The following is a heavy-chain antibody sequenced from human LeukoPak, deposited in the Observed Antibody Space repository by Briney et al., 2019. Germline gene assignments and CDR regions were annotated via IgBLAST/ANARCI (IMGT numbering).Heavy chain of an antibody. J-gene: IGHJ6*02. Sequence: ASLKVSCKVSGYTLTELSIHWVRQAPGKGLEWMGGFDSEGVKRTYAQKFQGRVTMTEDTSTDTAYMELSSLRSEDTAVYYCATLPRFLEWVIGGNHYYGLYVWGQGTTVTVSS. CDR2: FDSEGVKR. CDR1: GYTLTELS. V-gene: IGHV1-24*01. D-gene: IGHD3-3*01. CDR3: ATLPRFLEWVIGGNHYYGLYV.